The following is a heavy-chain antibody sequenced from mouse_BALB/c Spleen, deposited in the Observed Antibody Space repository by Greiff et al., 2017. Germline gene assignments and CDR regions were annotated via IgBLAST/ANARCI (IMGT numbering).Heavy chain of an antibody. Sequence: EVKVVESGGGLVKPGGSLKLSCAASGFTFSSYGMSWVRQTPDKRLEWVATISSGGSYTYYPDSVKGRFTISRDNAKNTLYLQMSSLKSEDTAMYYCARNYYGSSYYFDYWGQGTTLTVSS. J-gene: IGHJ2*01. V-gene: IGHV5-6*03. D-gene: IGHD1-1*01. CDR2: ISSGGSYT. CDR1: GFTFSSYG. CDR3: ARNYYGSSYYFDY.